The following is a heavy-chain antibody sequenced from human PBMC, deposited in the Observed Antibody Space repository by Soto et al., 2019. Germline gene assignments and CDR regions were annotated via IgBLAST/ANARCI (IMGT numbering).Heavy chain of an antibody. D-gene: IGHD6-13*01. V-gene: IGHV3-9*01. CDR1: GFTFDDYA. Sequence: GGSLRLSCAASGFTFDDYAMHWVRQAPGKGLEWVSGISWNSGSIGYADSVKGRFTISRDNAKNSLYLQMNSLRAEDTALYYCAKDGYSSSWQAPGYFDYWGQGTLVTVSS. CDR2: ISWNSGSI. J-gene: IGHJ4*02. CDR3: AKDGYSSSWQAPGYFDY.